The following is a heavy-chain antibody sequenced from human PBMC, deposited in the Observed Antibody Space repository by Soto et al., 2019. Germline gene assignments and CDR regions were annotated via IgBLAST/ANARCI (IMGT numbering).Heavy chain of an antibody. CDR3: AIDYSGSGTYYF. CDR1: GTTFSNFE. J-gene: IGHJ4*02. Sequence: PGGSLRLSCAASGTTFSNFEMNWVRQAPGKGLEWVSYISSTGSTKYYADSVKGRFTISRDNDKNSLYLEMKSLRAEDTAVYYCAIDYSGSGTYYFWGQGTLVTVSS. D-gene: IGHD3-10*01. V-gene: IGHV3-48*03. CDR2: ISSTGSTK.